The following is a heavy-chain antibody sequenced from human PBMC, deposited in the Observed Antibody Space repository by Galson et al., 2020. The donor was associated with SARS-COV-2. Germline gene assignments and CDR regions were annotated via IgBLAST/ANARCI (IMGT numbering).Heavy chain of an antibody. V-gene: IGHV3-30*04. J-gene: IGHJ4*02. Sequence: QLGESLKISCAASGFTFSSYAMHWVRQAPGKGLEWVAVISYDGSNKYYADSVKGRFTISRDNSKNTLYLQMNSLRAEDTAVYYCARPYSGSYRGDGDYWGQGTLVTVSS. CDR2: ISYDGSNK. CDR1: GFTFSSYA. D-gene: IGHD1-26*01. CDR3: ARPYSGSYRGDGDY.